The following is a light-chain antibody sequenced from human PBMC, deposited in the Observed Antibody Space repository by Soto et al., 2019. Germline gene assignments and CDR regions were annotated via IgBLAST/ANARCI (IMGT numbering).Light chain of an antibody. J-gene: IGKJ3*01. Sequence: DIQITQSPSSLSSFLLDTVTITWRASPNIDNFLKCYQQQPRKAPNLLIYAASSLQSGVPSRFSGSGSGTDFTLTITTLQTEDFATYHCQQSNGNPGFGPGTKVDIK. CDR1: PNIDNF. CDR2: AAS. V-gene: IGKV1-39*01. CDR3: QQSNGNPG.